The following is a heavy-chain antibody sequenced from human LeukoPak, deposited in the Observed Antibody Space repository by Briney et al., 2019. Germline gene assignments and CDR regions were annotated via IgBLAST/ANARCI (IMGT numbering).Heavy chain of an antibody. CDR1: GGPISTYY. D-gene: IGHD6-6*01. J-gene: IGHJ6*03. CDR3: ARTGFSSSGLIDYYYYMDV. CDR2: LYYSGSTT. V-gene: IGHV4-59*01. Sequence: SETLSLTCTVSGGPISTYYWSWIRQPPGKGLEWIAYLYYSGSTTKYNPSLKSRATISLDTSKNQLFLNLNSVTAADTAAYYCARTGFSSSGLIDYYYYMDVWGRGTTVTVSS.